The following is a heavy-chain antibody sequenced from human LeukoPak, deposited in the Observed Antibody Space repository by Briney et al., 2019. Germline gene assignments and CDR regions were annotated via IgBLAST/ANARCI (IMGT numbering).Heavy chain of an antibody. CDR2: IYNTGST. J-gene: IGHJ5*02. Sequence: SETLSLTCTVSGGSIRTYHWTWIRQPAGKGLEWIGLIYNTGSTDYNPSLKSRVTKSLDTSNSQLSLRLTSVTAADTAVYYCARISGTDSRFDPWGQGILVTVSA. CDR3: ARISGTDSRFDP. D-gene: IGHD3-10*01. CDR1: GGSIRTYH. V-gene: IGHV4-4*07.